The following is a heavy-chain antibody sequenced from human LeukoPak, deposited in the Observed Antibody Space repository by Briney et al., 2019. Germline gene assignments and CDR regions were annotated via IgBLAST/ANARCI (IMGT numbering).Heavy chain of an antibody. J-gene: IGHJ4*02. D-gene: IGHD6-13*01. CDR3: ARASSPYLWFDY. Sequence: GASVKVSCKASGGTFSSYAISWVRQAPGQGLEWMGGIIPIFGTANYAQKFQGRVTITTDESTGTAYMELSSLRSEDTAVYYCARASSPYLWFDYWGQGTLVTVSS. V-gene: IGHV1-69*05. CDR1: GGTFSSYA. CDR2: IIPIFGTA.